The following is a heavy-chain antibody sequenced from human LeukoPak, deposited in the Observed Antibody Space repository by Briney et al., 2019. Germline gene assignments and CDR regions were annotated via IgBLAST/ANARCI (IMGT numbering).Heavy chain of an antibody. Sequence: GASVKVSCKASGYTFTSYGISWVRQAPGQGLEWMRWISAYNGNTNYAQKLQGRDTMTTDTSTSTAYMERRRLRSDDTAVYYCARGSAGLKDYWGQGTLVSVSS. CDR1: GYTFTSYG. D-gene: IGHD6-13*01. J-gene: IGHJ4*02. CDR3: ARGSAGLKDY. CDR2: ISAYNGNT. V-gene: IGHV1-18*04.